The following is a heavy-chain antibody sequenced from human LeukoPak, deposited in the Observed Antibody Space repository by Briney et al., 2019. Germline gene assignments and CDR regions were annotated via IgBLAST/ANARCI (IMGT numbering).Heavy chain of an antibody. J-gene: IGHJ6*03. CDR3: ARGVGRSLLGYYYYMDV. CDR1: GLLFSSYA. D-gene: IGHD5-24*01. Sequence: PGGSLRLSCAASGLLFSSYAMHWVRQAPGKGLEWVAIISYDGSNKYYADSVKGRFTISRDNSKNTLYLQMNSLSTEDTAVYYCARGVGRSLLGYYYYMDVWGKGTTVTVSS. CDR2: ISYDGSNK. V-gene: IGHV3-30-3*01.